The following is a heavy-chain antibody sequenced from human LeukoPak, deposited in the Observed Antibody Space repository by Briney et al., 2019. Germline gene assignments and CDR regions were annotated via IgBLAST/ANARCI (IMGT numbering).Heavy chain of an antibody. CDR1: RFTFSDYA. Sequence: GGSLRLSCAASRFTFSDYAMKWVRQAPGKGLEWVSVISDSGSTYYADSVKGRFTISRDNSKNTLYLQMNSLRAEDTAVYYCAKLAMKADILTDYYRDYWGQGTLVTVSS. CDR3: AKLAMKADILTDYYRDY. D-gene: IGHD3-9*01. CDR2: ISDSGST. J-gene: IGHJ4*02. V-gene: IGHV3-23*01.